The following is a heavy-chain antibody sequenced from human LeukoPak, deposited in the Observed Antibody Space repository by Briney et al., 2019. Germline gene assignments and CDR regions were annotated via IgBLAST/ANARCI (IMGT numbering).Heavy chain of an antibody. D-gene: IGHD6-13*01. CDR1: GGSINEASSY. CDR2: IYYSGST. CDR3: ARRAAAAGTKRRHFDY. V-gene: IGHV4-39*01. J-gene: IGHJ4*02. Sequence: SETLSLTCTVSGGSINEASSYWAWIRQPPGKRLEWIANIYYSGSTYYNPSLKRRVTISVDTSKNQFSLKLNSVTAADTAVYYCARRAAAAGTKRRHFDYWGQGTLVTVSS.